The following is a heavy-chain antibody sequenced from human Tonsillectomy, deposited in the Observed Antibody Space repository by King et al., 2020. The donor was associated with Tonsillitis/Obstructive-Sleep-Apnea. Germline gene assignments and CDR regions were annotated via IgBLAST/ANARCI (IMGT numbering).Heavy chain of an antibody. J-gene: IGHJ4*02. CDR1: GFTFNNYA. D-gene: IGHD3-10*01. V-gene: IGHV3-30*04. CDR2: ISYDGTYK. CDR3: ARDTQGNYFEY. Sequence: QLVQSGGGVVQPGRSLRLSCAASGFTFNNYAMHWVRQAPGKGLEWVAVISYDGTYKYYAESVKGRFTISRDNSKNTLYLQMNSLRGGDTAVYYCARDTQGNYFEYWGQGTLVTVSS.